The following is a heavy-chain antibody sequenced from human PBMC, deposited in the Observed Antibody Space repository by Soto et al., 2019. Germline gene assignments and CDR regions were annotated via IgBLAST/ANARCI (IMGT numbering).Heavy chain of an antibody. Sequence: EVQLVESGGGLVQPGGSLRLSCAASGFTFGTYWMSWVRQAPGKGLEWVANINEDGSKNYYVDSVRGRFTISRDNAQKSLYLHMSSLRAEDTALYYCARSGDVATVTDYWGQGTLVTVSS. CDR3: ARSGDVATVTDY. J-gene: IGHJ4*02. CDR2: INEDGSKN. CDR1: GFTFGTYW. D-gene: IGHD4-17*01. V-gene: IGHV3-7*01.